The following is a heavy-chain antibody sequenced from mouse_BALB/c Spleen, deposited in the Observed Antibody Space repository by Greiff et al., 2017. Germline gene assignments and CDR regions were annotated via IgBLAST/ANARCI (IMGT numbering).Heavy chain of an antibody. Sequence: EVQLQQSGAELVKPGASVKLSCTASGFNIKDTYMHWVKQRPEQGLEWIGRIDPASANTKYDPRFQGKATMTADTSSNTAYLRLSSLTSEDTAVYYCASFITTGCDYWGKGTTLTVSS. CDR2: IDPASANT. CDR3: ASFITTGCDY. D-gene: IGHD1-1*01. CDR1: GFNIKDTY. V-gene: IGHV14-3*02. J-gene: IGHJ2*01.